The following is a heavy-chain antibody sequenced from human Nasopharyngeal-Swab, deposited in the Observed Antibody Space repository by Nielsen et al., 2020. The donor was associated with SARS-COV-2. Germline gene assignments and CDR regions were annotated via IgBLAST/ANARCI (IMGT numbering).Heavy chain of an antibody. J-gene: IGHJ6*02. V-gene: IGHV3-11*01. D-gene: IGHD6-13*01. CDR1: GFTFSDYY. Sequence: GGSLRLSCAASGFTFSDYYMSWIRQAPGKGLEWVSYISSSGSTIYYADSVKGRFTISRDNAKNSLYLQMNSLRAEDTAVYYCARDSSSWNLYYYYGMDVWGQGTTVTVSS. CDR3: ARDSSSWNLYYYYGMDV. CDR2: ISSSGSTI.